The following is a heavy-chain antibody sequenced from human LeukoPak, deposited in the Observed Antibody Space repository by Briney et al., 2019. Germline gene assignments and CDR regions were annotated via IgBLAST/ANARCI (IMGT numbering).Heavy chain of an antibody. CDR3: ARDWGSTTTPNWFDP. Sequence: ASVKFSCKASGYTFNNYGISWVRQAPGQGLEWMGWISPYNRNTDYAQKFQGRLTMTTDTSTNTVYMELRNLGYDDTAIYYCARDWGSTTTPNWFDPWGPGNLVTVSS. J-gene: IGHJ5*02. CDR2: ISPYNRNT. CDR1: GYTFNNYG. V-gene: IGHV1-18*01. D-gene: IGHD2-15*01.